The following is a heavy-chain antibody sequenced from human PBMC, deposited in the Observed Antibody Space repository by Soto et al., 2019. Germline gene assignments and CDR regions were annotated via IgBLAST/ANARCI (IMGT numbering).Heavy chain of an antibody. Sequence: PGGSLRLSCAASGFSLSTYSMNWVRQAPGKGLEWVSSISSSSNNIYYADSVKGRFTISRDNAKNSLFLQVNSLRDEDTAVYFCARDLTTATGAFDYWGQGT. CDR3: ARDLTTATGAFDY. CDR1: GFSLSTYS. CDR2: ISSSSNNI. D-gene: IGHD6-13*01. V-gene: IGHV3-21*01. J-gene: IGHJ4*02.